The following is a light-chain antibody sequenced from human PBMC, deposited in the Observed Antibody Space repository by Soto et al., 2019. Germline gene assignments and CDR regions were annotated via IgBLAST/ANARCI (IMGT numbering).Light chain of an antibody. CDR2: EVT. J-gene: IGLJ3*02. Sequence: QSALTQPVSVSGSPGQSITISCTGTSSDVGSHNFVSWYQQRPGKAPKLMIFEVTKRPSGVSSRFSASKSGNTASLTISGVQAEDEADYYCCSYAGTTTGVFGGGTKLTVL. V-gene: IGLV2-23*02. CDR3: CSYAGTTTGV. CDR1: SSDVGSHNF.